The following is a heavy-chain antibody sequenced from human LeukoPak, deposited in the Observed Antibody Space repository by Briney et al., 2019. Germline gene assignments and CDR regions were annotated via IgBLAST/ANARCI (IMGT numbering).Heavy chain of an antibody. Sequence: GRSLRLSCVASGFTFSNYGIHWVRQAPGKGLEWVAVISHDGSNKYYADSVKGRFTISRDNSQNTLHLQMNSLRAEDTAVYYCAMYYDILTQDYWGQGTLVTVSS. D-gene: IGHD3-9*01. J-gene: IGHJ4*02. CDR1: GFTFSNYG. CDR2: ISHDGSNK. V-gene: IGHV3-30*03. CDR3: AMYYDILTQDY.